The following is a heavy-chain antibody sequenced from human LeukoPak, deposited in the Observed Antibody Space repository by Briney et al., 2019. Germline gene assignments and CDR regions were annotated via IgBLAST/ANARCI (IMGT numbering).Heavy chain of an antibody. CDR3: AKGPPVYDILTGYYQGY. V-gene: IGHV3-23*01. D-gene: IGHD3-9*01. J-gene: IGHJ4*02. CDR1: GFTFSSYG. Sequence: HTGGSLRLSCAASGFTFSSYGVSWVRQAPGKGLEVVSAISGSGGSTYYADSLKGRFTISRDNSKNTLYLQMNSLRAEDTAVYYCAKGPPVYDILTGYYQGYWGQGTLVTVSS. CDR2: ISGSGGST.